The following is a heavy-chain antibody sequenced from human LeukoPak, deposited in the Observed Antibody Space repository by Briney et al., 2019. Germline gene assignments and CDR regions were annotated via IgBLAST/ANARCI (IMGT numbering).Heavy chain of an antibody. CDR1: GGSISSYY. V-gene: IGHV4-59*01. J-gene: IGHJ4*02. D-gene: IGHD1-26*01. CDR3: ARDSGSYFGFDY. Sequence: PSETLSLTCTVSGGSISSYYWSWVRQPPAKGLEWIGYIYYSGSTNYNPSLKSRVTISVDTSKNQFSLKLSSVTAADTAVYYCARDSGSYFGFDYWGQGTLVTVSS. CDR2: IYYSGST.